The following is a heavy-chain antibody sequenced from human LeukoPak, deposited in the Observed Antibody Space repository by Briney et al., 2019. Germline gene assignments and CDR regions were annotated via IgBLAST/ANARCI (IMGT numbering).Heavy chain of an antibody. J-gene: IGHJ4*02. Sequence: TSETLSLTCTVSGGSISNYYWNWIRQPAGKGLEWIGRIYTSGSTYYNPSLKSRVTMSVDTSKNQFSLKLSSVTAADTAVYYCAGVAAAADYWGQGTLVTVSS. V-gene: IGHV4-4*07. CDR2: IYTSGST. D-gene: IGHD6-13*01. CDR3: AGVAAAADY. CDR1: GGSISNYY.